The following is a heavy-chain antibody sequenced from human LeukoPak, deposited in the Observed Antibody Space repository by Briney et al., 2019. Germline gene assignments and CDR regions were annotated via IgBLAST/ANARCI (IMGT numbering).Heavy chain of an antibody. CDR2: ITSSSSYI. J-gene: IGHJ6*03. CDR3: ARHQNSENYGAYYYYMDV. V-gene: IGHV3-21*06. D-gene: IGHD1-26*01. Sequence: GGSLRLSCAASGFTFTSYNMNWVRQAPGKGLEWVSSITSSSSYIYYADSVKGRFTISRDNAKNSLYLQMDSLRVEDTAVYYCARHQNSENYGAYYYYMDVWGKGTTVTISS. CDR1: GFTFTSYN.